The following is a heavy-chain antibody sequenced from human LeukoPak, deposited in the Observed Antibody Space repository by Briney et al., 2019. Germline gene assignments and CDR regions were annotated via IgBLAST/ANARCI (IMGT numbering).Heavy chain of an antibody. CDR3: ARHRTSGWGLDY. Sequence: SETLSLTCTVSGGSINNYYWSWIRQPPGEGLEWIGFIYYSGSTNYNPSLKSRVTISVDTSKNQFSLKVNSVTAADTAVYYCARHRTSGWGLDYWGQGTLVTVSS. CDR1: GGSINNYY. CDR2: IYYSGST. D-gene: IGHD6-19*01. J-gene: IGHJ4*02. V-gene: IGHV4-59*08.